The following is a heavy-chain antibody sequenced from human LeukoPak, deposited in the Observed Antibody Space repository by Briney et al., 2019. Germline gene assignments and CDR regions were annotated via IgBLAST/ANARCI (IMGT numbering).Heavy chain of an antibody. CDR3: TRVQWPGFDY. CDR2: IRSKAYGGTT. D-gene: IGHD6-19*01. CDR1: GFTFGDYA. V-gene: IGHV3-49*04. Sequence: GGSLRLSCTASGFTFGDYAMSWVRQAPGKGLEWVGFIRSKAYGGTTEYAASVKGRFTISRDDSKSIAYLQMNSLKTEDTAVYYCTRVQWPGFDYWGQGTLVTVSS. J-gene: IGHJ4*02.